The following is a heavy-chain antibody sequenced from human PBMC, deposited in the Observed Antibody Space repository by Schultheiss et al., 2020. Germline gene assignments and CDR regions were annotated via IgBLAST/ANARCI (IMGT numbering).Heavy chain of an antibody. Sequence: GGSLRLSCAASGFTVSSNYMSWVRQAPGKGLEWVAVIWYDGSNKYYADSVKGRFTISRDNSKNTLYLQMNSLRAEDTAVYYCAREDTAMGSVWFDPWGQGTLVTVSS. CDR2: IWYDGSNK. J-gene: IGHJ5*02. D-gene: IGHD5-18*01. V-gene: IGHV3-33*08. CDR3: AREDTAMGSVWFDP. CDR1: GFTVSSNY.